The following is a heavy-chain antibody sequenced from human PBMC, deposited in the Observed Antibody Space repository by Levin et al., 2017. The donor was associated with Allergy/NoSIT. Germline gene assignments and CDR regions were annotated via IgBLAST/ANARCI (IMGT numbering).Heavy chain of an antibody. J-gene: IGHJ4*02. CDR3: AGGPISNY. V-gene: IGHV3-48*03. CDR2: IDEGGDTL. Sequence: GGSLRLSCEASGFAFSTYEMTWVRQAPGKGLEWVSYIDEGGDTLYYADSVKGRFTISRDNAKNSLFLQMSSLRAEDTAIYYCAGGPISNYWGQGTLVTVSS. D-gene: IGHD2-15*01. CDR1: GFAFSTYE.